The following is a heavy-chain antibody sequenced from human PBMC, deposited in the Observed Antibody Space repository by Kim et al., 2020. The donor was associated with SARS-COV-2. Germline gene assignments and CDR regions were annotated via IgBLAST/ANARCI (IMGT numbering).Heavy chain of an antibody. CDR1: GYTFTSYD. J-gene: IGHJ4*02. Sequence: ASVKVSCKASGYTFTSYDINWVRQATGQGLEWMGWMNPNSGNTGYAQKFQGRVTMTRNTFISTAYMELSSLRSEDTAVYYCARAEKGRITIFGVVRYYFDYWGQGTLVTVSS. D-gene: IGHD3-3*01. CDR2: MNPNSGNT. CDR3: ARAEKGRITIFGVVRYYFDY. V-gene: IGHV1-8*01.